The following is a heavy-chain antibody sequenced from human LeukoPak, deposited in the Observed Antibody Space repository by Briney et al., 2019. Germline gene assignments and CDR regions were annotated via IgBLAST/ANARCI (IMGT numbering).Heavy chain of an antibody. Sequence: GRSLRLSCAASGFTFSSYGMHWVRQAPGKGLEWVAVISYDGSNKYYADSVKGRFTISRDNSENTVYLQMNSLRAEDTAVYYCAKGMSWFDPWGQGTLVTVSS. CDR3: AKGMSWFDP. CDR2: ISYDGSNK. V-gene: IGHV3-30*18. CDR1: GFTFSSYG. J-gene: IGHJ5*02.